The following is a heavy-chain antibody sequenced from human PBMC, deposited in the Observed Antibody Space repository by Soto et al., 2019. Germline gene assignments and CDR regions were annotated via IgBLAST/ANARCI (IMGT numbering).Heavy chain of an antibody. Sequence: QVQLVQSGAEVKKPGASVKVSCKASGYTFRNYGITWVRQAPGQGLEWMGWVSAYNRNTNYAQKFEDRVIMTTNASTSTAYMELRTLGSDDPAIYYCARERQYEPLPSWGQGTMVTVSS. CDR3: ARERQYEPLPS. V-gene: IGHV1-18*01. D-gene: IGHD2-8*01. CDR2: VSAYNRNT. CDR1: GYTFRNYG. J-gene: IGHJ5*02.